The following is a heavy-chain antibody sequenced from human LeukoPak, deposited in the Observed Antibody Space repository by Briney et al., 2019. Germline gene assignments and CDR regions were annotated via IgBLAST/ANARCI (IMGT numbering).Heavy chain of an antibody. Sequence: ASVKVSCKASGGTFSTYAISWVRQAPGQGLEWVGRIVPILGTANYAQNCQSRVTMTADRSTTTADMELGSLRSEDSAVYYCARGPQGSSWPYYFDYWGQGTLVTVPS. CDR2: IVPILGTA. J-gene: IGHJ4*02. CDR1: GGTFSTYA. D-gene: IGHD6-13*01. V-gene: IGHV1-69*04. CDR3: ARGPQGSSWPYYFDY.